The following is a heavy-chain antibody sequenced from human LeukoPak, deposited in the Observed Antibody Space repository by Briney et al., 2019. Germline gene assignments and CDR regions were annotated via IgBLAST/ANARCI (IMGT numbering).Heavy chain of an antibody. Sequence: GGSLRLSCAASGFTFNHYTIHRVRQAPGKGLEYVSAISSLGGSTHYANSVRGRFTISRDNSKNTVFLQMGSLRTEDMAVYYCTREADPTMVGGVAKGGLDYWGQGTLVTVSS. V-gene: IGHV3-64*01. CDR3: TREADPTMVGGVAKGGLDY. D-gene: IGHD3-10*01. CDR1: GFTFNHYT. CDR2: ISSLGGST. J-gene: IGHJ4*02.